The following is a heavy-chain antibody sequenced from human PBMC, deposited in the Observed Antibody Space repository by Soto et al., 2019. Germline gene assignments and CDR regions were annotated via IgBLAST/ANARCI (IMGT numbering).Heavy chain of an antibody. CDR1: VGSISSGGYS. CDR2: IYHSGST. D-gene: IGHD3-10*01. Sequence: SETLSLTCAFSVGSISSGGYSCSWIRQPPWKGLEWIGYIYHSGSTYYNPPLKSRVTISVDRSKNQFSLKLSSVTAADTAVYYCARAALWFGELLHNWFEPWGQGTLVIVSS. J-gene: IGHJ5*02. V-gene: IGHV4-30-2*01. CDR3: ARAALWFGELLHNWFEP.